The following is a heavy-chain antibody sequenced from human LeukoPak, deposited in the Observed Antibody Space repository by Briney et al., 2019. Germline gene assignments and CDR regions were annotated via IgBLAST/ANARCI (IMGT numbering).Heavy chain of an antibody. CDR3: ARDSSSPT. Sequence: GRSLRLSCAASGFTFSSYGMHWVRQAPGKGLEWVANIKQDGSEKYYVDSVKGRFTISRDNAKNSLYLQMNSLRAEDTAVYYCARDSSSPTWGQGTLVTVSS. CDR1: GFTFSSYG. V-gene: IGHV3-7*03. D-gene: IGHD6-19*01. CDR2: IKQDGSEK. J-gene: IGHJ4*02.